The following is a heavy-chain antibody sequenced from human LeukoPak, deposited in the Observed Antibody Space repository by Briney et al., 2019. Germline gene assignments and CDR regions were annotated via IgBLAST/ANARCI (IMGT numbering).Heavy chain of an antibody. D-gene: IGHD2-8*02. CDR1: GFTFSNYA. V-gene: IGHV3-30*03. CDR2: ISYDGSNK. CDR3: GLGYCTGATCHPYS. Sequence: GGSLRLSCAASGFTFSNYAMHWVRQAPGKGLEWVAVISYDGSNKYYADSVKGRFTLSRDNSKNTLYLQMNSLGAEDTAVYYCGLGYCTGATCHPYSWGQGTLVTVSS. J-gene: IGHJ4*02.